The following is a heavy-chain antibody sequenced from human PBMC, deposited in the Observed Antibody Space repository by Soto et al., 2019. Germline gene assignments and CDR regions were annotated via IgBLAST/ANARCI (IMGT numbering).Heavy chain of an antibody. CDR2: MNPNSGNG. Sequence: ASVKVSCKASGYAFSNNDISWVRQATGQGLEWMGWMNPNSGNGGYAQKFQGRVTMTRDTSTSTAYMELSSLASDDTAIYYCARMATSGTLNWFDPWGHRTLFTVSS. J-gene: IGHJ5*02. CDR3: ARMATSGTLNWFDP. V-gene: IGHV1-8*01. CDR1: GYAFSNND.